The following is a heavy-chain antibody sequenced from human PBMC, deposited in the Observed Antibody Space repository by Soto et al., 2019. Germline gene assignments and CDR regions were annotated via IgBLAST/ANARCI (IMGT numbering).Heavy chain of an antibody. J-gene: IGHJ4*02. D-gene: IGHD3-10*01. V-gene: IGHV3-30*18. Sequence: GGSLRLSCAGSGFTFRWFGMNWVRQAPGKGLEGVARISNDGSNEYYVDSVKGRFTISRDNSKNTLYLQMDSLRAEDTAVYYCAKGEVRGIIPSYFDYWGRGTLVTVSS. CDR3: AKGEVRGIIPSYFDY. CDR2: ISNDGSNE. CDR1: GFTFRWFG.